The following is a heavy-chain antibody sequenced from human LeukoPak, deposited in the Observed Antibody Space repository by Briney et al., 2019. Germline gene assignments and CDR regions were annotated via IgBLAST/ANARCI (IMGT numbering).Heavy chain of an antibody. CDR2: IYTSGST. D-gene: IGHD2-15*01. CDR1: GGSISSYY. Sequence: SETLSLTCTVSGGSISSYYWSWIRQPAGKGLEWIGRIYTSGSTNYNPSLKSRDTMSVDTSKNQFSLKLSSVTAADTAVYYCARSLLLNNWFDPWGQGTLVTVSS. V-gene: IGHV4-4*07. J-gene: IGHJ5*02. CDR3: ARSLLLNNWFDP.